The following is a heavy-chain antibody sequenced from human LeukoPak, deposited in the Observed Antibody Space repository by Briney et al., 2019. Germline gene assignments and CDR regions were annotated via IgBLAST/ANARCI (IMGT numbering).Heavy chain of an antibody. CDR3: AKDITVFGGISDY. CDR1: GFIFSNCW. V-gene: IGHV3-23*01. D-gene: IGHD3-3*01. CDR2: FSDSGGST. J-gene: IGHJ4*02. Sequence: GGSLRLPCVASGFIFSNCWMIWVRRAPGKGLAWVSAFSDSGGSTYYADSVKGRFTISRDTSKNTLYLQMTSLRAEDTAVYYCAKDITVFGGISDYWGQGTLVTVSS.